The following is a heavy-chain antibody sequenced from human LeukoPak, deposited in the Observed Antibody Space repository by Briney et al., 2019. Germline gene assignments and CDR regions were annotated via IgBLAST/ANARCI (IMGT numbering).Heavy chain of an antibody. D-gene: IGHD6-6*01. V-gene: IGHV1-69*05. Sequence: SVKVSCKASGGTFSSYAISWVRQAPGQGLEWMGRIIPIFGTANYAQNFQGRVTITTDESTSTACMELSSLRSEDTAVYYCARDWPEYSSSYFDYWGQGTLVTVSS. CDR1: GGTFSSYA. J-gene: IGHJ4*02. CDR3: ARDWPEYSSSYFDY. CDR2: IIPIFGTA.